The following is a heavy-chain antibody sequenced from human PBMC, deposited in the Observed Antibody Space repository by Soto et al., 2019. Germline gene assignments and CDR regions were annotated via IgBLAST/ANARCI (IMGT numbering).Heavy chain of an antibody. D-gene: IGHD3-22*01. J-gene: IGHJ5*02. V-gene: IGHV4-39*07. Sequence: SETLSLTCTVSGDSVSSSNYYWGWIRQPPGKGLEWIGSVFHSGSTYYNPSLKSRVTMSVDTSKNQFSLNLSSVTAADTAVYYCARAVIKGNNWFDPWGQGTLVTVSS. CDR3: ARAVIKGNNWFDP. CDR1: GDSVSSSNYY. CDR2: VFHSGST.